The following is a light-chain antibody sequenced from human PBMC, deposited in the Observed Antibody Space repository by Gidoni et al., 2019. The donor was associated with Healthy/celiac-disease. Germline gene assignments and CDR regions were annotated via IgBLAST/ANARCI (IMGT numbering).Light chain of an antibody. J-gene: IGLJ2*01. CDR3: QSADSSGTYVV. CDR1: ALPKQY. CDR2: KDS. V-gene: IGLV3-25*03. Sequence: SYELPQPPSVSVSPGQTARITCSGDALPKQYAYWYQQKPGQAPVLVIYKDSERPSGIPERFSGSSSGTTVTFTISGVQAEDEADYYCQSADSSGTYVVFGGGTKLTVL.